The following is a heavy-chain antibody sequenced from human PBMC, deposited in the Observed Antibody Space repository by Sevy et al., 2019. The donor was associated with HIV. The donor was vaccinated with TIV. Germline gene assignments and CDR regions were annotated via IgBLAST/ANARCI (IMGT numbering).Heavy chain of an antibody. CDR1: GYTLTELS. Sequence: ASVKVSCKVSGYTLTELSMHWVRQAPGKGLEWMGGFDSEDGETIYAQKFQGRVTMTGDTSTDTAYTELSSLRSEDTAVYYCATLPPAAPRTYNWFDPWGRGTLVTVSS. J-gene: IGHJ5*02. CDR3: ATLPPAAPRTYNWFDP. V-gene: IGHV1-24*01. D-gene: IGHD2-2*01. CDR2: FDSEDGET.